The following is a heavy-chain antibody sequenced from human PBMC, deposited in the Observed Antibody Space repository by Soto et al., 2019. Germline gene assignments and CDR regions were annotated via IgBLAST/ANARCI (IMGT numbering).Heavy chain of an antibody. CDR1: GGSFSGYY. J-gene: IGHJ6*02. D-gene: IGHD6-6*01. CDR3: ARGNSSSAYYYYGMDV. CDR2: INHSGST. V-gene: IGHV4-34*01. Sequence: SQTLSLTCAGYGGSFSGYYWSLSRQPPGKGLEWIGEINHSGSTNYNPSLKSRVTISVDTSKNQFSLKLSSVTAADTAVYYCARGNSSSAYYYYGMDVWGQGTTVT.